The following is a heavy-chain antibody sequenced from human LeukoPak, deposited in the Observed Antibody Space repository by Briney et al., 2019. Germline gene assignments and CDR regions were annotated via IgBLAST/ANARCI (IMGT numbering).Heavy chain of an antibody. D-gene: IGHD3-3*01. CDR1: GGTFSSYT. V-gene: IGHV1-69*04. CDR3: AREKDSYDIWSGYNWFDP. J-gene: IGHJ5*02. Sequence: ASVKVSCKASGGTFSSYTISWVRQAPGQGLEWMGRIIPILGIANYAQKFQGRVTITADKSTSTAYMELSSLRSEDTAVYYCAREKDSYDIWSGYNWFDPWGQGTLVTVSS. CDR2: IIPILGIA.